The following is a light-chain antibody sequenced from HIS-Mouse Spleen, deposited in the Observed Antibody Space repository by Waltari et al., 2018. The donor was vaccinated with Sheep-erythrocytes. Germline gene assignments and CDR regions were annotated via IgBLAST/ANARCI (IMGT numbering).Light chain of an antibody. CDR1: SSDVGGYNY. CDR3: CSYAGSYNYV. CDR2: DVS. J-gene: IGLJ1*01. V-gene: IGLV2-11*01. Sequence: QSALTQPRSVSGSPGQSVTISCTGTSSDVGGYNYVSWYQQPPGKAPKLMIYDVSKRPSGVPDRFSGSKACNTASLTISGLQAEDEADYSCCSYAGSYNYVFGTGTKVTVL.